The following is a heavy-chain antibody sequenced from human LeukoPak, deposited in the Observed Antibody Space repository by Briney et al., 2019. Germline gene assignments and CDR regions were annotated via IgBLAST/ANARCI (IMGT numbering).Heavy chain of an antibody. CDR1: GGIFSSYA. D-gene: IGHD3-22*01. V-gene: IGHV1-69*05. J-gene: IGHJ5*02. CDR3: ARVTRDRWDYDSSGYYGWFDP. Sequence: VKVSCKASGGIFSSYAISWVRQAPGQGLEWMGGIIPIFGTANYAQKFQGRVTITTDESTSTAYMELSSLRSEDTAVYYCARVTRDRWDYDSSGYYGWFDPWGQGTLVTVSS. CDR2: IIPIFGTA.